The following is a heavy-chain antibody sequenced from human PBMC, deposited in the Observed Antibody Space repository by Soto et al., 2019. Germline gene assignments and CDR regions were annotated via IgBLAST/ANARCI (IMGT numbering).Heavy chain of an antibody. V-gene: IGHV4-4*08. CDR2: IYYSGST. CDR1: GGSISSYY. CDR3: ARDYARYSRTSYFDY. J-gene: IGHJ4*02. Sequence: SETLSLTCTFSGGSISSYYWSLIRQPPGKGLEWIGYIYYSGSTYYNPSLKSRVTISVDTSKNQFSLKLSSVTAADTAVYYCARDYARYSRTSYFDYWGQGTLVTVSS. D-gene: IGHD6-13*01.